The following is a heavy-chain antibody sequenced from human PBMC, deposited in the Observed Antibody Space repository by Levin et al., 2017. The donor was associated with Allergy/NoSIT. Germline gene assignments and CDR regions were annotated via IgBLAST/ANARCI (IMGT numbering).Heavy chain of an antibody. CDR1: GFTFTRHW. J-gene: IGHJ2*01. Sequence: PTSETLSLTCAASGFTFTRHWMHWVRQAPGKGLVWVSRIKSDGSSTSYADSVKGRFIISRDNARNTLYLQMNSLRAEDTAVYYCVRDFLWYFDLWGRGTLVTVSS. CDR3: VRDFLWYFDL. V-gene: IGHV3-74*01. CDR2: IKSDGSST. D-gene: IGHD3-3*01.